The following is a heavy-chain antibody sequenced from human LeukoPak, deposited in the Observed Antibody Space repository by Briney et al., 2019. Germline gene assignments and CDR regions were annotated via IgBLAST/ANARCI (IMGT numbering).Heavy chain of an antibody. CDR2: INSDGSSA. CDR1: GFTFSSFW. Sequence: GGSLRLSCAASGFTFSSFWMHWVRQVPGKGLVWVSRINSDGSSATYADSVKGRFTISRDNAKNKLYLQMNSLRAEDTAVYYCARSEYSFDYWGQGSLVTVSS. J-gene: IGHJ4*02. CDR3: ARSEYSFDY. D-gene: IGHD6-6*01. V-gene: IGHV3-74*03.